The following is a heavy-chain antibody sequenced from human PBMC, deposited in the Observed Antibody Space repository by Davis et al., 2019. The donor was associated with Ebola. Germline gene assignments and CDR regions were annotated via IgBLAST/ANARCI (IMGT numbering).Heavy chain of an antibody. CDR3: AKDLDLTDGMDV. J-gene: IGHJ6*02. CDR2: IWYDGSNK. CDR1: GFTFSGSA. D-gene: IGHD1-7*01. Sequence: GESLKISCAASGFTFSGSAMHWVRQAPGKGLEWVAVIWYDGSNKYYADSVKGRFTISRDNSKNTLYLQMNSLRAEDTAVYYCAKDLDLTDGMDVWGQGTTVTVSS. V-gene: IGHV3-30*02.